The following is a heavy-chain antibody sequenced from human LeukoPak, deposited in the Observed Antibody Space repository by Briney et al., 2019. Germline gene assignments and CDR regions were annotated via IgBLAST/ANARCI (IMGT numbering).Heavy chain of an antibody. CDR2: ISSSSSYI. J-gene: IGHJ4*02. Sequence: MPGGSLRLSCAASGFTFSDYYMSWIRQTPGKGLEWVSSISSSSSYIYQADSVKGRFTISRDNAKNSLYLQMNSLRAEDTAVYYCARVVWGQLTYYFDYWGQGTLVTVSS. CDR3: ARVVWGQLTYYFDY. V-gene: IGHV3-11*06. CDR1: GFTFSDYY. D-gene: IGHD3-16*01.